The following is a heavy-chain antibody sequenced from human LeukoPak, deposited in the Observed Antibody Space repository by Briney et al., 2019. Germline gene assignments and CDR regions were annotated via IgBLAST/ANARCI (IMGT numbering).Heavy chain of an antibody. D-gene: IGHD3-22*01. CDR1: GYTFTSYG. CDR3: ARVGGWLWPTRYYYGMDV. J-gene: IGHJ6*02. V-gene: IGHV1-18*01. CDR2: ISAYNGNT. Sequence: GASVKVSCKASGYTFTSYGISWVRQAPGQGLEWMGWISAYNGNTNYAQKLQGRVTMTTDTSTSTAYMELRSLRSDGTAVYYCARVGGWLWPTRYYYGMDVWGQGTTVTVSS.